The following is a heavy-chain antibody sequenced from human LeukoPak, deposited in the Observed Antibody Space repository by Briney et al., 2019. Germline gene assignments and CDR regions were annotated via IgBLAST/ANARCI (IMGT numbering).Heavy chain of an antibody. D-gene: IGHD4-23*01. V-gene: IGHV4-39*01. CDR2: IYYGGSN. CDR3: ARRSGGNTSLAKRFDY. J-gene: IGHJ4*02. CDR1: GGSISSSSYY. Sequence: SETPSLTCTVSGGSISSSSYYWGWVRQPPGKGLEWIGSIYYGGSNAYNPSLKSRVTISVYTSKNQFSLKLSSVTAADTAVYYCARRSGGNTSLAKRFDYWGQGTLVTVSS.